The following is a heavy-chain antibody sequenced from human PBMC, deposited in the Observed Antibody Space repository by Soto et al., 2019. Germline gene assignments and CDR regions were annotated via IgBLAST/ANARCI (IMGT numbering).Heavy chain of an antibody. D-gene: IGHD3-9*01. CDR1: GFTFSHYT. CDR3: ARDMNYYDILTGYYYDWFDP. V-gene: IGHV3-21*01. J-gene: IGHJ5*02. CDR2: ISSSSSYI. Sequence: PGGSLRLSCAASGFTFSHYTMSWVRQAPGKGLEWVSSISSSSSYIYYADSVKGRFTISRDNAKNSLYLQMNSLRAEDTAVYYCARDMNYYDILTGYYYDWFDPWGQGTLVTVSS.